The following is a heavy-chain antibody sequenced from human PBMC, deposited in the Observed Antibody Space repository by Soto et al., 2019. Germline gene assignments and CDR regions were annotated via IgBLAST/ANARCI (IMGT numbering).Heavy chain of an antibody. CDR1: GGTFSSYT. J-gene: IGHJ3*02. V-gene: IGHV1-69*02. CDR2: IIPILGIA. D-gene: IGHD3-10*01. CDR3: ARYQSYRSPPAFDI. Sequence: ASVKVSCKASGGTFSSYTISWVRQAPGQGLEWMGRIIPILGIANYAQKFQGRVTITADKSTSTAYMELSSLRSEDTAVYYCARYQSYRSPPAFDIWGQGTLVTVSS.